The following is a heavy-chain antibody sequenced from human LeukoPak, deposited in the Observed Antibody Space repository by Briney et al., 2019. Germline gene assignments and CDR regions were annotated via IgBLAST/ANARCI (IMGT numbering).Heavy chain of an antibody. CDR1: GFTFRNYG. V-gene: IGHV3-48*02. Sequence: GGSLRLSCAASGFTFRNYGMNWVRQAPGKGLEWVSYISSSSSSIYYADSVKGRFTISRDNAKNSLYLQMNSLRDEDTAVYYCARASRSGYDYWGQGTLVTVSS. D-gene: IGHD3-22*01. CDR2: ISSSSSSI. J-gene: IGHJ4*02. CDR3: ARASRSGYDY.